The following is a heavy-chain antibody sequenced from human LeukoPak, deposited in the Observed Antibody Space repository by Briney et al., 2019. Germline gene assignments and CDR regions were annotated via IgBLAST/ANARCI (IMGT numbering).Heavy chain of an antibody. D-gene: IGHD6-13*01. CDR2: ISYDGSNK. J-gene: IGHJ4*02. V-gene: IGHV3-30*18. Sequence: GGSLRLSCAASGFTFSSYGMHWVRQAPGKGLEWVAVISYDGSNKYYADSVKGRFTISRDNSKNSLYLQMNSLRAEDTAVYYCAKDDVAAAGTGPFYWGQGTLVTVSS. CDR3: AKDDVAAAGTGPFY. CDR1: GFTFSSYG.